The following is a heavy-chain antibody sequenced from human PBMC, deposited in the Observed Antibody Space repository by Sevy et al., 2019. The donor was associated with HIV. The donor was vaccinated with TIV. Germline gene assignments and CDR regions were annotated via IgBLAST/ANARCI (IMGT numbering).Heavy chain of an antibody. V-gene: IGHV3-30*04. Sequence: GGSLRLSCAASGFTFSNYAIHWVRQAPGKGLEWVSLISYDGSVTYYADSVKGRFTISRDISKNTLYLQMNSLRTEDTAVYYCARGGAVPGFDYWGQGALVTVSS. CDR2: ISYDGSVT. D-gene: IGHD6-19*01. CDR1: GFTFSNYA. J-gene: IGHJ4*02. CDR3: ARGGAVPGFDY.